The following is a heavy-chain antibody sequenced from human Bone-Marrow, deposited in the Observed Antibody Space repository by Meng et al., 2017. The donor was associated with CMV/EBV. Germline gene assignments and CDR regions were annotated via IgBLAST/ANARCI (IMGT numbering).Heavy chain of an antibody. D-gene: IGHD6-6*01. J-gene: IGHJ4*02. V-gene: IGHV4-39*01. CDR1: GGSISSSIYY. Sequence: ETLSLTCTVSGGSISSSIYYWGWIRQPPGKGLEWIGSVYYSTSTYYNPSLKSRVTISVDTSKNQFSLKLPSMTAADTAVYYCASSRYSSSSWFDYWGQGTPVTVSS. CDR2: VYYSTST. CDR3: ASSRYSSSSWFDY.